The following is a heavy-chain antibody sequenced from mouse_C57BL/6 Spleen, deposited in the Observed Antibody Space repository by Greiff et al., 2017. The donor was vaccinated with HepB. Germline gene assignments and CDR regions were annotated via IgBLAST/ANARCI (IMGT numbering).Heavy chain of an antibody. CDR1: GFTFSDYG. V-gene: IGHV5-17*01. CDR2: ISSGSSTI. D-gene: IGHD1-1*01. J-gene: IGHJ2*01. Sequence: EVKLVESGGGLVKPGGSLKLSCAASGFTFSDYGMHWVRQAPEKGLEWVAYISSGSSTIYYADTVKGRFTISRDNAKNTLFLQMTSLRSEDTAMYYCARGGYYGSSYRNYFDYWGQGTTLTVSS. CDR3: ARGGYYGSSYRNYFDY.